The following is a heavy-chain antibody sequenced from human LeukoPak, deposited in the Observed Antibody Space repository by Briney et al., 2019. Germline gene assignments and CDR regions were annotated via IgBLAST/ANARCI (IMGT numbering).Heavy chain of an antibody. V-gene: IGHV4-34*01. J-gene: IGHJ4*02. CDR1: GGSFSGYY. CDR2: INHSGST. CDR3: ARATVAATLRSFDY. Sequence: TSETLSLTCAVYGGSFSGYYWSWIRQPPGKGLEWIGEINHSGSTNYNPSLKSRVTISVDTSKNQFSLKLSSVTAADTAVYYCARATVAATLRSFDYWGQGTLVTVSS. D-gene: IGHD2-15*01.